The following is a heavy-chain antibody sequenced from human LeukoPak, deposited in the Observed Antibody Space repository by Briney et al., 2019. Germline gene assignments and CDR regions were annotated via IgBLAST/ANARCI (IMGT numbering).Heavy chain of an antibody. J-gene: IGHJ4*02. CDR2: IYDSGST. D-gene: IGHD2-15*01. Sequence: SETLSLTCTVSGGSTRSSYYYWGWIRQPPGKGLEWIGSIYDSGSTYYNPSLKSRVTISVDTSKNQFSLKLNSVTAADTAVYYCARGPSWQLIIFWGQGTLVTVSS. V-gene: IGHV4-39*01. CDR1: GGSTRSSYYY. CDR3: ARGPSWQLIIF.